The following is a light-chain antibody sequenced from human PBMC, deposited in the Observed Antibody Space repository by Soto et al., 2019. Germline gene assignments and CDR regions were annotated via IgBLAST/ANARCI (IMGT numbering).Light chain of an antibody. Sequence: QSVLTQPASVSGPPGQSINISCTGTSSDVGNYNYVSWYQQHPGKAPKLMIFEVSNRPSGVSNRFSGSKSGNTASLTISGLQTEDEADYYCSSYTTSSTRVFGSGTKVTVL. CDR1: SSDVGNYNY. CDR3: SSYTTSSTRV. J-gene: IGLJ1*01. V-gene: IGLV2-14*01. CDR2: EVS.